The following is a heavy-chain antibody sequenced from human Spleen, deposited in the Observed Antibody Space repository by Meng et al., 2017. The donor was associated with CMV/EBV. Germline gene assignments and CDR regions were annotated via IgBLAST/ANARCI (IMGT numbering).Heavy chain of an antibody. CDR3: ARGIITIFGVVIDAFDI. D-gene: IGHD3-3*01. CDR2: IYYSGST. V-gene: IGHV4-39*01. CDR1: GGSISSSSYY. Sequence: SETLSLTCTVSGGSISSSSYYWGWIRQPPGKGLEWIGSIYYSGSTYYNPSLKSRVIISVDTSKNQFSLKLSSVTAADTAVYYCARGIITIFGVVIDAFDIWGQGTMVTVSS. J-gene: IGHJ3*02.